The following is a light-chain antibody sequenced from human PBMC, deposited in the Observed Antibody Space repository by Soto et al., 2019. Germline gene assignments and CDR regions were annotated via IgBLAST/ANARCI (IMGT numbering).Light chain of an antibody. J-gene: IGLJ2*01. CDR3: SSYTTTSTVI. Sequence: QSALPQPASVSGSAGQSITVSCTGTSTGIGGHKYVSWYQQHPGKVPKLIIYEVSNRPSGVSNRFSGSKSGNTASLTVSGLKDEDEADYYCSSYTTTSTVIFGGVTKLTVL. CDR1: STGIGGHKY. V-gene: IGLV2-14*01. CDR2: EVS.